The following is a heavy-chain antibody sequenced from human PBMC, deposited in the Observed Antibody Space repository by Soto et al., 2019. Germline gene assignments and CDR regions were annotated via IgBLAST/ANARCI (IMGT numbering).Heavy chain of an antibody. CDR3: AREGSGYNF. V-gene: IGHV1-69*13. Sequence: TSVKVSCKASGGTFSSFGISWVRQAPGQGLEWMGGIIPVFGRPNYAQRFRGRLTITADESTNTAYMELIDLTSEDTAVYYCAREGSGYNFWGKGTQVTV. CDR1: GGTFSSFG. CDR2: IIPVFGRP. J-gene: IGHJ1*01. D-gene: IGHD5-12*01.